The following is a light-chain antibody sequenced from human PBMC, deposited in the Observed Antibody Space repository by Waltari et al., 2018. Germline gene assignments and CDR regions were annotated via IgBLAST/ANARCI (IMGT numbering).Light chain of an antibody. CDR2: GAS. Sequence: EIVMTQSPATLSVSPGDSATLSCRASQSVKSNLAWYQQRPGQTPRLLIYGASSRARGVPDRFSGSGSGTDFNLTISSLQSEDFAVYYCQEYQTWLRGTFGQGTKVDIK. J-gene: IGKJ1*01. V-gene: IGKV3-15*01. CDR1: QSVKSN. CDR3: QEYQTWLRGT.